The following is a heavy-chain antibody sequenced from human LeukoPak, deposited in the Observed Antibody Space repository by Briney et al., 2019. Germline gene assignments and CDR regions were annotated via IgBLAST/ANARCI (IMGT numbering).Heavy chain of an antibody. V-gene: IGHV4-4*02. Sequence: SGTLSLTCAVSGGSISSSNWWGWVRQPPGKGLEWIGEIYHSGSTNYNPSLKSRVTISVDKSKNQFSLKLSSVTAADTAVYYCARVRYSYHRGHYFDYWGQGTLVTVSS. D-gene: IGHD6-13*01. CDR3: ARVRYSYHRGHYFDY. CDR1: GGSISSSNW. J-gene: IGHJ4*02. CDR2: IYHSGST.